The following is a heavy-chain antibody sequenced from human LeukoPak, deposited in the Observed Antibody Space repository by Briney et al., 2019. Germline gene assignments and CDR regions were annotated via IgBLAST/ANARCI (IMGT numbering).Heavy chain of an antibody. J-gene: IGHJ5*02. D-gene: IGHD6-19*01. CDR1: GGFFSGYY. Sequence: SVTLSLTCAVYGGFFSGYYWIWTREPPGKGLEWIGEINHSGSTNYSPSLKSRVTLSIDTSKNQFSLVQSSVSAADKSVYYCARSAGYSSAWGRETRVTVSS. V-gene: IGHV4-34*01. CDR3: ARSAGYSSA. CDR2: INHSGST.